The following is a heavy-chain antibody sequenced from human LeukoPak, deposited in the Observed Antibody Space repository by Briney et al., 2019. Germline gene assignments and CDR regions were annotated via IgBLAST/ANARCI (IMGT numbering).Heavy chain of an antibody. D-gene: IGHD3-10*01. CDR2: IDSGSGYT. V-gene: IGHV3-21*01. CDR3: ARNTSGYSTITYFDI. J-gene: IGHJ4*02. Sequence: GGSLRLSCAASGFTFSSSSMSWVRQAPGKGLEWVSYIDSGSGYTSYADSVKGRFTISRDNAKNSLFLQMNSLSPEDTALYYCARNTSGYSTITYFDIWGQGALVTVSS. CDR1: GFTFSSSS.